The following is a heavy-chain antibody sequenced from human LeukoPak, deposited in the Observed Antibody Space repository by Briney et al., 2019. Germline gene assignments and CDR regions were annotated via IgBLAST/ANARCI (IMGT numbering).Heavy chain of an antibody. D-gene: IGHD6-13*01. CDR1: GYTFTGYY. Sequence: ASVTVSCKASGYTFTGYYMHWVRQAPGQGLEWMGWINPNSGGTNYAQKFQGRVTMTRDTSISTAYMELSRLRSDDTAVYYRAMSALTAGHWYFDYWGQGTLVTVSS. CDR3: AMSALTAGHWYFDY. CDR2: INPNSGGT. V-gene: IGHV1-2*02. J-gene: IGHJ4*02.